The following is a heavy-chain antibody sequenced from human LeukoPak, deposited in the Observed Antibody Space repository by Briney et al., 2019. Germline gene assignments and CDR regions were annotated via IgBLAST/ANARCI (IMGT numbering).Heavy chain of an antibody. CDR1: GFTFSSYA. CDR3: ARDSGSYYIPNFDY. D-gene: IGHD3-10*01. J-gene: IGHJ4*02. CDR2: ISYDGSNK. Sequence: GGSLRLSCAASGFTFSSYAMHWVRQAPGKGLEWVAVISYDGSNKYYADSVKGRFTISRDNSKNTLYLQMNSLRAEDTAVYYCARDSGSYYIPNFDYWGQGTLVPVSS. V-gene: IGHV3-30*04.